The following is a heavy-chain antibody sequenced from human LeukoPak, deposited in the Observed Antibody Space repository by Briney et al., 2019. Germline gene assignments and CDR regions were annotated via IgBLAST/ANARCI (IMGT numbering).Heavy chain of an antibody. CDR3: AQEAYYDFWSGYYTLFDY. CDR1: GFTFSSYA. D-gene: IGHD3-3*01. V-gene: IGHV3-23*01. J-gene: IGHJ4*02. Sequence: GGSLRLSCAATGFTFSSYAMSWVRQAPGKGLEWVSAISGSGGSTYYADSVKGRFTISRDNSKNTLYPQMNSLRAEDTAVYYCAQEAYYDFWSGYYTLFDYWGQGTLVTVSS. CDR2: ISGSGGST.